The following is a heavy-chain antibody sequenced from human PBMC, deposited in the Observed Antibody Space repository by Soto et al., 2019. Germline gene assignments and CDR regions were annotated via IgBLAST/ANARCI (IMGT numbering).Heavy chain of an antibody. J-gene: IGHJ4*02. V-gene: IGHV3-72*01. CDR1: GFSFSDHY. CDR3: ARSQRLACYDY. D-gene: IGHD1-1*01. Sequence: GSLRLSCAASGFSFSDHYMDWVRQAPGKGLEWVARTLNKAESYITEYAAPVSGRFTISRDDSGNSLYLQMNSVKTEDTAVYFCARSQRLACYDYWGQGALVTVSS. CDR2: TLNKAESYIT.